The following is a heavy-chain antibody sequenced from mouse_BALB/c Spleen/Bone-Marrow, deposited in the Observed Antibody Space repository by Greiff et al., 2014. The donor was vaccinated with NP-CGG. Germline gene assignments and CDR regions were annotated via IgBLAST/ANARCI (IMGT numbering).Heavy chain of an antibody. V-gene: IGHV14-4*02. CDR1: GFNIKDYY. Sequence: EVQLRQSGAELVRSGASVKLSCTASGFNIKDYYMHWVKQRPEQGLEWIGWIDPENGDTEYAPKFQGKATMTADTSSNTAYLQLSSLTSEDTAVYYCNGNYYAMDYWGQGTSVTVSS. J-gene: IGHJ4*01. D-gene: IGHD2-1*01. CDR2: IDPENGDT. CDR3: NGNYYAMDY.